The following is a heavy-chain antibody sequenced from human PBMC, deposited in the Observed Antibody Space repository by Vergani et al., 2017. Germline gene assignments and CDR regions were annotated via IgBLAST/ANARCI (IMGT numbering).Heavy chain of an antibody. V-gene: IGHV1-69*06. J-gene: IGHJ4*02. CDR1: GGTFSSYA. CDR3: AGPNYGGKGGYDY. CDR2: IIPIFGTA. Sequence: QVQLVQSGAEVKKPGSSVKVSCKASGGTFSSYAISWVRQAPGQGLEWMGGIIPIFGTANNAQNFQGRVTITADKSTRTAYMELSSLRSEDTAVYYCAGPNYGGKGGYDYWGQGTLVTVSS. D-gene: IGHD4-23*01.